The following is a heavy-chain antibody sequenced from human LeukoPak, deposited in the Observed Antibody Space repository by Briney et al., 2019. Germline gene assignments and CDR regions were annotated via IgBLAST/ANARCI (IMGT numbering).Heavy chain of an antibody. CDR2: INTDGSIT. D-gene: IGHD6-13*01. CDR1: GFTFSDYW. J-gene: IGHJ4*02. V-gene: IGHV3-74*01. CDR3: AKSPGDSSSWSSFDY. Sequence: GGSLRLSCAASGFTFSDYWIHWVRQAPGKGLVWVSRINTDGSITNYADSVKGRFSISRDNAKNTLYLQMSSLRAEDTAVYYCAKSPGDSSSWSSFDYWGQGTLVTVSS.